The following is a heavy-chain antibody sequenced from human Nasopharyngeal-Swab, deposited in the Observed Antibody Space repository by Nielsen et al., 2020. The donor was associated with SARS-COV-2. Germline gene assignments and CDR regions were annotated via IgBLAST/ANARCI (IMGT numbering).Heavy chain of an antibody. Sequence: GESLKISCGASGFTFSSYTMSWVRQAPGRGLEWVSAITGSGDATHYADSVRGRFTISRDNSKSTLYLQMNSLRAEDTAEYFCAKDGVRRNGIDVWGQGTTVTVSS. CDR1: GFTFSSYT. J-gene: IGHJ6*02. CDR3: AKDGVRRNGIDV. D-gene: IGHD3-16*01. CDR2: ITGSGDAT. V-gene: IGHV3-23*01.